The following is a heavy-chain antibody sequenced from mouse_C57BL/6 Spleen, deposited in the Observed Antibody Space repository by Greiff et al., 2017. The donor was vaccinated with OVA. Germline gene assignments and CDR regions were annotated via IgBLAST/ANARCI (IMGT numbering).Heavy chain of an antibody. V-gene: IGHV5-6*01. CDR3: ARQRGGSSCFDY. Sequence: EVQRVESGGDLVKPGGSLKLSCAASGFTSSSYGLSWVRQTPDKRLEWVATISSGGSYTYYPDSVKGRFTISRENAKNTLYLQMSSLKSEDTAMYYCARQRGGSSCFDYWGQGTTLTVSS. CDR2: ISSGGSYT. D-gene: IGHD1-1*01. J-gene: IGHJ2*01. CDR1: GFTSSSYG.